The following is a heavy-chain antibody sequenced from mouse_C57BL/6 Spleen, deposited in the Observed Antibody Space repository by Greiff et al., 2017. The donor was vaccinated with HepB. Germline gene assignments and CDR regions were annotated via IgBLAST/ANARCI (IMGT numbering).Heavy chain of an antibody. CDR1: GFTFSDYG. J-gene: IGHJ3*01. D-gene: IGHD2-5*01. CDR3: ARGGYYSNYGFAY. CDR2: ISSGSSTI. V-gene: IGHV5-17*01. Sequence: EVQLVESGGGLVKPGGSLKLSCAASGFTFSDYGMHWVRQAPEKGLEWVAYISSGSSTIYYADTVKGRFTISRDNAKNTLFLQMTSLRSEDTAMYYCARGGYYSNYGFAYWGQGTLVTVSA.